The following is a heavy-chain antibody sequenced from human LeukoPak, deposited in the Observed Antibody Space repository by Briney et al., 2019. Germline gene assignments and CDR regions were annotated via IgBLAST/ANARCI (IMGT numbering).Heavy chain of an antibody. J-gene: IGHJ6*03. D-gene: IGHD2-8*01. V-gene: IGHV4-59*12. CDR3: PRLMPGLSMDV. CDR2: VYYSGST. Sequence: GSLRLSCAASGFTFSNAWMSWIRQPPGKGLEWIGHVYYSGSTYSNPSLRGRVTILLDTSNNHFSLRLNSVTAADTAVYYCPRLMPGLSMDVWGKGTPVTVSS. CDR1: GFTFSNAW.